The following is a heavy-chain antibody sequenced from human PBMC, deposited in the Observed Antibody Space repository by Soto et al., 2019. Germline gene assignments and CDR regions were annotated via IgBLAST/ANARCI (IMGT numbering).Heavy chain of an antibody. CDR1: GGSISSYY. CDR2: IFYSGST. D-gene: IGHD5-18*01. Sequence: QVQLQESGPGLVKPSETLSLTCTVSGGSISSYYWSWIRQPPGKGLEWIGYIFYSGSTNYNPSLKSRVTISVDTSKNQFSLKLSSVTAADTAVYYCARKGYNYDYWGQGTLVTVSS. CDR3: ARKGYNYDY. V-gene: IGHV4-59*01. J-gene: IGHJ4*02.